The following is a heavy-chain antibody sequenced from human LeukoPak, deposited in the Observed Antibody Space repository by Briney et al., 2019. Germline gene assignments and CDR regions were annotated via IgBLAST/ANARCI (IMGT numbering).Heavy chain of an antibody. Sequence: SVKVSCKRSGGTFSSYAISWVRQAPGQGLEWMGGIIPIFGTANYAQKFQGRVTITADESTSTAYMELSSLRSEDTAVYYCARISDYYYGMDVWGQGTTVTVSS. J-gene: IGHJ6*02. CDR1: GGTFSSYA. CDR3: ARISDYYYGMDV. D-gene: IGHD3-3*02. CDR2: IIPIFGTA. V-gene: IGHV1-69*13.